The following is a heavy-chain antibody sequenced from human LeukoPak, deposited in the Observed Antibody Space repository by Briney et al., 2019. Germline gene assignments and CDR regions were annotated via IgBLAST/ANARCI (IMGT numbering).Heavy chain of an antibody. CDR2: ISSSSSTI. V-gene: IGHV3-48*04. Sequence: PGGSLRLSCAASGFTFSSYSMNWVRQAPGKGLEWVSYISSSSSTIYYADSVKGRFTISRDNAKNSLYLQMNSLRAEDTAVYYCASQGLLTTDDFWGQGTLVTVSS. CDR3: ASQGLLTTDDF. J-gene: IGHJ4*02. D-gene: IGHD4-17*01. CDR1: GFTFSSYS.